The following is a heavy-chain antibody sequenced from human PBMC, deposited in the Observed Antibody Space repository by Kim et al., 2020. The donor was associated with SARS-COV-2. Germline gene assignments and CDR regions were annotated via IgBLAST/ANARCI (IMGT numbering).Heavy chain of an antibody. J-gene: IGHJ4*02. CDR2: IDNDGTTT. Sequence: GGSRRLSCAASGFSFSEWWMDWVRQAPGKGPEWVARIDNDGTTTLYADSVKGRFTISRDNSNNTLYLQMTGLRADDTGVYYCTRGPFWGQGTLVTVSA. CDR1: GFSFSEWW. CDR3: TRGPF. V-gene: IGHV3-74*01.